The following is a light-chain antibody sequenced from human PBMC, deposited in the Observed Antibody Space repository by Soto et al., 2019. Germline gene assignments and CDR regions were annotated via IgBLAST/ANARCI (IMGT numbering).Light chain of an antibody. CDR2: GAS. CDR3: QQYGSSPNSGPVYT. V-gene: IGKV3-20*01. J-gene: IGKJ2*01. CDR1: QSVSSSY. Sequence: EIVLTQSPGTLSLSPGERATLSCRASQSVSSSYLAWYQQKPGQAPRLLIYGASSRATVIPDRFSGSWSGTVFTVTISRLETEDFAVYYCQQYGSSPNSGPVYTFGQGTKLEIK.